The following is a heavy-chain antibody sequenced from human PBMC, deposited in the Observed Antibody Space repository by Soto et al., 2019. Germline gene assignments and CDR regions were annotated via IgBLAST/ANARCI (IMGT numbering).Heavy chain of an antibody. D-gene: IGHD2-15*01. CDR2: INPSGGST. V-gene: IGHV1-46*03. Sequence: VSVKGSCKASGYTFTRDYMRWVRQAPGQGLEWMGIINPSGGSTSYAQKFQGRVTMTRDTSTSTVYMELSSLRSEDTAVYYCASLSGYCSGGSCYRADYYYYYYMDVWGKGTTVTVSS. J-gene: IGHJ6*03. CDR1: GYTFTRDY. CDR3: ASLSGYCSGGSCYRADYYYYYYMDV.